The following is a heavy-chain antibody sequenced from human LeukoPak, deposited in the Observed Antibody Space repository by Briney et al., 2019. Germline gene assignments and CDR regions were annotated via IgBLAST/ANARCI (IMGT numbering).Heavy chain of an antibody. V-gene: IGHV4-4*07. CDR3: ARVDFSGYHRYYYYGMDV. CDR1: GGSISSYY. J-gene: IGHJ6*02. CDR2: IYTSGST. Sequence: PSETLSLTRTVSGGSISSYYWSWLRQPAGKGLEWIGRIYTSGSTNYNPSLKSRVTMSVDTSKNQFSLKLSSVTAAGTAVYYCARVDFSGYHRYYYYGMDVWGQGTTVTVSS. D-gene: IGHD5-12*01.